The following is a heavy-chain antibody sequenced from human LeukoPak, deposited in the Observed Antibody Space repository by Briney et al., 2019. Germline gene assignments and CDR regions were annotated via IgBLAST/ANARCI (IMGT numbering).Heavy chain of an antibody. D-gene: IGHD4-17*01. Sequence: GGSLRLSCAASGFSFSGHAMSRVRQAPGKGLEWVSAISGGGTETYDADFVKGRFTISRDNSKNTLYLQMNGLRAEDTALYYCARLRNLVTTNLGIDYWGQGTLLTVSS. V-gene: IGHV3-23*01. CDR3: ARLRNLVTTNLGIDY. CDR1: GFSFSGHA. CDR2: ISGGGTET. J-gene: IGHJ4*02.